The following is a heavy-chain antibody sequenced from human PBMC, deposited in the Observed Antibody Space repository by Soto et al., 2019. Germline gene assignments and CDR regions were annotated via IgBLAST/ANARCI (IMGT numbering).Heavy chain of an antibody. CDR3: AKDHVSDYGEYPGGGIYFDY. Sequence: PGGSLRLSCAASGFTFSSYAMSWVRQAPGKGLEWVSAISGSGGSTYYADSVKGRFTISRDNSKNTLYLQMNSLRAEDTAVYYCAKDHVSDYGEYPGGGIYFDYWGQGTLVTVYS. CDR1: GFTFSSYA. V-gene: IGHV3-23*01. J-gene: IGHJ4*02. CDR2: ISGSGGST. D-gene: IGHD4-17*01.